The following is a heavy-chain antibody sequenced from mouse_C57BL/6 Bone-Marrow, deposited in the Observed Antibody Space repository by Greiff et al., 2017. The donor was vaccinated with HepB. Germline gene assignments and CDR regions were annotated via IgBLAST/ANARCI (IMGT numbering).Heavy chain of an antibody. CDR3: ARDTVVATEGFAY. D-gene: IGHD1-1*01. CDR1: GFTFSSYG. J-gene: IGHJ3*01. V-gene: IGHV5-6*01. Sequence: DVQLQESGGDLVKPGGSLKLSCAASGFTFSSYGMSWVRQTPDKRLEWVATISSGGSYTYYPDSVKGRFTISRDNAKNTLYLQMSSLKSEDTAMYYCARDTVVATEGFAYWGQGTLVTVSA. CDR2: ISSGGSYT.